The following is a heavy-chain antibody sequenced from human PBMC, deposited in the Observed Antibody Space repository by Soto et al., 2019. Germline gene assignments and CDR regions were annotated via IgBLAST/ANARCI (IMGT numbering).Heavy chain of an antibody. J-gene: IGHJ4*02. CDR3: ARDGDGDYPVDY. V-gene: IGHV3-74*01. Sequence: EVQLVESGGGLVQPGESLRLSCAASGFTFSRYWMHWVRQGPGKGLVWVARITNDGRSTGYADSVKGRFTISRDNAKNTLYLQKNSLRAEDTAVYYCARDGDGDYPVDYWGQGTLVTVSS. D-gene: IGHD4-17*01. CDR2: ITNDGRST. CDR1: GFTFSRYW.